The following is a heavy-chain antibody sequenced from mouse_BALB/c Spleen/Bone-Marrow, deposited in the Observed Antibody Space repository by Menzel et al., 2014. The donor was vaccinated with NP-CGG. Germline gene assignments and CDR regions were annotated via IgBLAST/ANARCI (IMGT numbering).Heavy chain of an antibody. D-gene: IGHD1-1*01. CDR2: IDPANGNT. Sequence: EVKLEESGTELVKPGASVKLSCTASGFNIKDTYMHWVKQRPEQGLEWIGRIDPANGNTRYDPKLQGKATITADTSSNTAYLQLTSLTSEDTAVYYCARAYYYGSSYYVMDYWGQGTSVTVSS. CDR3: ARAYYYGSSYYVMDY. J-gene: IGHJ4*01. V-gene: IGHV14-3*02. CDR1: GFNIKDTY.